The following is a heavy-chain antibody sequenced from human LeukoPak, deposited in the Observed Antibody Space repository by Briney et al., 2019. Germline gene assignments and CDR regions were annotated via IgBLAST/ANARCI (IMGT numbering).Heavy chain of an antibody. CDR3: ARLMTSVVVVPATPPDYYYMDV. V-gene: IGHV4-38-2*02. CDR1: GYSISSGYY. Sequence: SETLSLTCTVSGYSISSGYYWGWIRQPPGKGPEWIGEINHSGSTNYNPSLKSRVTISVDTSKNQFSLKLTSVTAADTAVYFCARLMTSVVVVPATPPDYYYMDVWGKGTTVTISS. J-gene: IGHJ6*03. CDR2: INHSGST. D-gene: IGHD2-15*01.